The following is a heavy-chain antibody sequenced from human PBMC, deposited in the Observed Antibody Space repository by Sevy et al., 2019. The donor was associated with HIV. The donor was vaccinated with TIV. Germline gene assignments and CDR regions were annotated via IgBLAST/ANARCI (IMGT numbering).Heavy chain of an antibody. J-gene: IGHJ4*02. CDR3: SATRQYFYDSHGYFVY. D-gene: IGHD3-22*01. CDR2: FDPEDGER. Sequence: ASVKVSCKASGHTLTDLSMHWVRQAPGKGFEWIGRFDPEDGERIYTQKFQGRVTMTEDTSTDTAYMELSSLRSEDTAVYYCSATRQYFYDSHGYFVYWGQGTLVTGSS. CDR1: GHTLTDLS. V-gene: IGHV1-24*01.